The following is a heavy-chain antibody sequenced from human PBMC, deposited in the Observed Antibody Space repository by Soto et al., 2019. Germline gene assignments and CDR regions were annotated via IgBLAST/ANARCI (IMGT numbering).Heavy chain of an antibody. J-gene: IGHJ4*02. D-gene: IGHD3-3*02. CDR2: IYYSGST. Sequence: PSETLSLTCTVPGGSISSYYWSWIRQPPGKGLEWIGYIYYSGSTNYNPSLKSRVTISVDTSKNQFSLKLSSVTAADTAVYYCARGSFGVVPPDYWGQGTLVTVSS. CDR1: GGSISSYY. V-gene: IGHV4-59*01. CDR3: ARGSFGVVPPDY.